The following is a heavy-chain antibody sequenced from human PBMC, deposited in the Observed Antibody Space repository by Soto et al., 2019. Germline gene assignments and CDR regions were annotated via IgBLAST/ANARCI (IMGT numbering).Heavy chain of an antibody. Sequence: QVQLVQSGAEVKKPGSSVKVSCKASGGTFSSYTISWVRQAPRQVLEWMGRIITILGIANYAQKLQGRVTITADKSTSTAYMELSSLRSEDTAVYYCARDNYIDGEPTHYFDYWGQGTLVTVSS. V-gene: IGHV1-69*08. CDR3: ARDNYIDGEPTHYFDY. CDR1: GGTFSSYT. J-gene: IGHJ4*02. CDR2: IITILGIA. D-gene: IGHD2-15*01.